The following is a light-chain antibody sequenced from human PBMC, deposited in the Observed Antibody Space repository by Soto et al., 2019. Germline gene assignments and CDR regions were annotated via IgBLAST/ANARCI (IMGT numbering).Light chain of an antibody. CDR1: QSIRKN. Sequence: ELVMSQSPATLSVSPGERVTLSCRASQSIRKNLAWYQKKPGQAPTLLIYAASTRATGVPARFSGSGSGTEFTLTISSLQAEDVAVYYCQQYYSTPTFGQGTKVEIK. CDR2: AAS. V-gene: IGKV3-15*01. J-gene: IGKJ1*01. CDR3: QQYYSTPT.